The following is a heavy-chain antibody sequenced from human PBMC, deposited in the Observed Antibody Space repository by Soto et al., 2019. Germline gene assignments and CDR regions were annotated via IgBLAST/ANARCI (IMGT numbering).Heavy chain of an antibody. CDR2: IYHSGST. CDR1: GGSISSGGYS. D-gene: IGHD6-13*01. V-gene: IGHV4-30-2*01. CDR3: ARRTHSSNWYSFFDL. Sequence: PSETLSLTCAVSGGSISSGGYSWSWIRQPPGKGLEWIGYIYHSGSTNYNPSLKSRVTISVDRSKNQFSLKLSSVTAADTAVYYCARRTHSSNWYSFFDLWGQGTLVTVSS. J-gene: IGHJ4*02.